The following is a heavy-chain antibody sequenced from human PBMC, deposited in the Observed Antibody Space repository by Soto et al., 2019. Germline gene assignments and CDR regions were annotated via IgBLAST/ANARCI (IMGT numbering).Heavy chain of an antibody. Sequence: VQLVESGGGVVQPGRSLRLSCAASGFTFSGFAMHWVRQAPGKGLEWVAIISYDGTYKNYADSVKGRVTISRDNGKNTLYLQMNSLRVEDTAVYYCERDYCSSTTCSHDFWGQGTLVTVSS. CDR2: ISYDGTYK. J-gene: IGHJ4*02. CDR1: GFTFSGFA. V-gene: IGHV3-30*03. D-gene: IGHD2-2*01. CDR3: ERDYCSSTTCSHDF.